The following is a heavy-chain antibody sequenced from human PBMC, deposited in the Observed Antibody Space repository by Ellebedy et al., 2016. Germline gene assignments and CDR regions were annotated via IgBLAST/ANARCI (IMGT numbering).Heavy chain of an antibody. Sequence: ASVKVSCKASGYTFTSYYMHWVRQAPGQGLEWMGIINPSGGSTSYAQKFQGRVTMTRDTSTSTVYMELSSLRSEDTAVYYCAREPGYYDSSGYYYYFDYWGQGTLVTVSS. CDR3: AREPGYYDSSGYYYYFDY. D-gene: IGHD3-22*01. J-gene: IGHJ4*02. CDR2: INPSGGST. V-gene: IGHV1-46*01. CDR1: GYTFTSYY.